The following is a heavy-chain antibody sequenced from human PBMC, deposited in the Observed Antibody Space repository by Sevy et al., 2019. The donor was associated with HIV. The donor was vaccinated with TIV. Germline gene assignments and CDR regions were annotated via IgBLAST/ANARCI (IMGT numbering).Heavy chain of an antibody. V-gene: IGHV3-7*01. CDR2: IKSDGSDK. CDR3: AQETVGRFDS. J-gene: IGHJ4*02. D-gene: IGHD3-16*01. CDR1: GFTFSAYW. Sequence: GGSLRLSCAASGFTFSAYWMNWVRQAPGKGLEWVANIKSDGSDKHYVYSVEGRFTISRDNAKNSQYLQMNSLRVEDTAVYYCAQETVGRFDSWGQGTLVTVSS.